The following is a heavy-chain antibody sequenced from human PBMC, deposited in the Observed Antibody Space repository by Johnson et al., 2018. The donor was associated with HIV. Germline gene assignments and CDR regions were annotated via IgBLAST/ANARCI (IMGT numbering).Heavy chain of an antibody. D-gene: IGHD1-1*01. Sequence: VQLVESGGGVVQPGRSLRLSCAASGFTFSSYGMHWVRQAPGKGLEWVAIISYDGINKYYADSVKGRFTISRDNSKNTLYLQMNSLRAEDTAVYYCARRVEGRRSANDAFDIWGQGTMVTVSS. CDR1: GFTFSSYG. V-gene: IGHV3-30*03. CDR2: ISYDGINK. J-gene: IGHJ3*02. CDR3: ARRVEGRRSANDAFDI.